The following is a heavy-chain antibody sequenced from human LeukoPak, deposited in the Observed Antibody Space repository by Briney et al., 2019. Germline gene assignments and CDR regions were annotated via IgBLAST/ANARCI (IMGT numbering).Heavy chain of an antibody. J-gene: IGHJ4*02. CDR3: ARLRLRYFDWPNRNDY. CDR1: GGSISSGDYY. D-gene: IGHD3-9*01. CDR2: IYYSGST. Sequence: SETLSLTCTVSGGSISSGDYYWSWIRQPPGKGLEWIGYIYYSGSTYYNPSLKSRVTISVDTSKNQFSLKLSSVTAADTAVYYCARLRLRYFDWPNRNDYWGQGTLVTVSS. V-gene: IGHV4-30-4*08.